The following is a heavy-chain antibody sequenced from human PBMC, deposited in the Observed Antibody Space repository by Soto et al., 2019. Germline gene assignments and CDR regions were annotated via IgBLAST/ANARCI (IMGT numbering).Heavy chain of an antibody. Sequence: SETLSLTCAVYGGSFSGYYWSWIRQPPGKGLEWIGEINHSGSTNYNPSLKSRVTISVDTSKNQFSLKLSSVTAADTAVYYCARDRSPLGYCSGGSCYGWQKKNNSLDPWGQGTLVT. CDR1: GGSFSGYY. V-gene: IGHV4-34*01. CDR3: ARDRSPLGYCSGGSCYGWQKKNNSLDP. J-gene: IGHJ5*02. CDR2: INHSGST. D-gene: IGHD2-15*01.